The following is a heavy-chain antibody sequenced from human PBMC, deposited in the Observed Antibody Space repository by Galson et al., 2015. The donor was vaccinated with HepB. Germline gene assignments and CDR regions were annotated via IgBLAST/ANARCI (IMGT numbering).Heavy chain of an antibody. Sequence: SLRLSCAASGFTFSSYAMHWVRQAPGKGLEWVAVISYDGSNKYYADSVKGRFTISRDNSKNTLYLQMNSLRAEDTAVYYCARQAVAGTGAFDIWGQGTMVTVSS. V-gene: IGHV3-30*04. CDR3: ARQAVAGTGAFDI. CDR2: ISYDGSNK. D-gene: IGHD6-19*01. J-gene: IGHJ3*02. CDR1: GFTFSSYA.